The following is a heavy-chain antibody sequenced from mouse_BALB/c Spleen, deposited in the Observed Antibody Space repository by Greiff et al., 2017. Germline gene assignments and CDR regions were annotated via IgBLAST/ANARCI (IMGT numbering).Heavy chain of an antibody. V-gene: IGHV14-3*02. CDR2: IDPANGNT. D-gene: IGHD2-14*01. CDR3: ASPRYDYFDY. J-gene: IGHJ2*01. Sequence: VQLQQSGAELVKPGASVKLSCTASGFNIKDTYMHWVKQRPEQGLEWIRRIDPANGNTKYDPKFQGKATITADTSSNTAYLQLSSLTSEDTAVYYCASPRYDYFDYWGQGTTLTVSS. CDR1: GFNIKDTY.